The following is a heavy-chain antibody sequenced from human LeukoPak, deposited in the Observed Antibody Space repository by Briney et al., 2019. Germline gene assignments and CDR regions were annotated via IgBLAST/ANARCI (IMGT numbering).Heavy chain of an antibody. CDR1: GYTFTSYD. CDR3: ARVRYSYRAFDI. Sequence: ASVKVSCKASGYTFTSYDINWVRQATGQGLEWMGWMNPNSGNTGYAQKFRGRVTITRNTSISTAYMELSSLRSEDTAVYYCARVRYSYRAFDIWGQGTMVTVSS. V-gene: IGHV1-8*03. D-gene: IGHD5-18*01. J-gene: IGHJ3*02. CDR2: MNPNSGNT.